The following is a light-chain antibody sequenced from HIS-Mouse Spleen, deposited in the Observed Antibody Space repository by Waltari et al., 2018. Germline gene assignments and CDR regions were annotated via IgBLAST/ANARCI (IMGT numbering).Light chain of an antibody. V-gene: IGLV3-21*03. Sequence: SYVLTQPPSVSVAPGKTARITCGGNNIGRKSGQWYQQKPGQAPVLVVYDDSDRPSGIPERFSGSNSGNTATLTISRVEAGDEADYYCQVWDSSSDHVVFGGGTKLTVL. CDR3: QVWDSSSDHVV. J-gene: IGLJ2*01. CDR1: NIGRKS. CDR2: DDS.